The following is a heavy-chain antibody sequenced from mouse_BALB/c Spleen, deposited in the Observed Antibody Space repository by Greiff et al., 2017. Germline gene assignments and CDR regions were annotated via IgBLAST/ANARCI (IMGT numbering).Heavy chain of an antibody. Sequence: VQLQQSGAELMKPGASVKMSCKASGYTFTSYWMHWVKQRPGQGLEWIGYINPSTGYTEYNQKFKDKATLTADKSSSTAYMQLSSLTSEDSAVYYCARGGNLYYFDYWGQGTTLTVSS. CDR1: GYTFTSYW. CDR3: ARGGNLYYFDY. J-gene: IGHJ2*01. V-gene: IGHV1S26*01. CDR2: INPSTGYT. D-gene: IGHD2-1*01.